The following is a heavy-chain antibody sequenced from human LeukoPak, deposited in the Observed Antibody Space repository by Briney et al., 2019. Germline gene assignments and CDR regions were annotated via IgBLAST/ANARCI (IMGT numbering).Heavy chain of an antibody. CDR1: GFTFSSYS. CDR2: ISSSSSTI. CDR3: AIITVDTAMVTDDY. V-gene: IGHV3-48*01. D-gene: IGHD5-18*01. J-gene: IGHJ4*02. Sequence: GGSLRLSCAASGFTFSSYSMNWVRQAPGKGLEWVSYISSSSSTIYYADSVKGRFTISRDNSKNTLYLQMNSLRAEDSAVYYCAIITVDTAMVTDDYWGQGTLVTVSS.